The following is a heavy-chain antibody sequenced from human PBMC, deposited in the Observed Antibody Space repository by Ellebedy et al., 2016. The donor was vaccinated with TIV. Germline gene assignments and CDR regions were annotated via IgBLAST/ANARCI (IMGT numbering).Heavy chain of an antibody. V-gene: IGHV1-24*01. CDR1: GYTLTELS. D-gene: IGHD4-17*01. CDR3: ATGTTVTNYNWFDP. CDR2: FDPEDGET. J-gene: IGHJ5*02. Sequence: ASVKVSCXVSGYTLTELSMHWVRQAPGKGLEWMGGFDPEDGETIYAQKFQGRVTMTEDTSTDTAYMELSSLRSEDTAVYYCATGTTVTNYNWFDPWGQGTLVTVSS.